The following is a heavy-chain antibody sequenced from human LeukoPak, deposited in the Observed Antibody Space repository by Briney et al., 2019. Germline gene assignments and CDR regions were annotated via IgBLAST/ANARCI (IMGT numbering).Heavy chain of an antibody. CDR2: IYNSVTT. CDR1: GGSISSYY. CDR3: ARHGPADSRSYPLDY. Sequence: SETLSLTCTVSGGSISSYYWSWIRQPPGKGLEWIAYIYNSVTTNYNPSLKSRLTISVDTSENQISLKLNSVTAADTAVYYCARHGPADSRSYPLDYWGQGTLVTVSS. D-gene: IGHD3-10*01. V-gene: IGHV4-59*08. J-gene: IGHJ4*02.